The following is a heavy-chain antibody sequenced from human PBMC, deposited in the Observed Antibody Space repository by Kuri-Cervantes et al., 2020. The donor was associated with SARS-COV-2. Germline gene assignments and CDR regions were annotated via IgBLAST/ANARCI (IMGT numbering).Heavy chain of an antibody. J-gene: IGHJ2*01. V-gene: IGHV3-72*01. CDR2: TRNKANSYTT. CDR1: GFTFSSYW. Sequence: GESLKISCAASGFTFSSYWMSWVRQAPGKGLEWVGRTRNKANSYTTEYAASVKGRFTISRDDSKNSLYLQMNSLKTEDTAVYYCARDWAAAGSGDTWYFDLWGRGTLVTVSS. D-gene: IGHD6-13*01. CDR3: ARDWAAAGSGDTWYFDL.